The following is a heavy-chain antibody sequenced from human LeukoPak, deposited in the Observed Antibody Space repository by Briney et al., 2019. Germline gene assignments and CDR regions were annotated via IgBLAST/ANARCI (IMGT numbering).Heavy chain of an antibody. Sequence: ASVKVPCKASGCTFTGYYMHWVRQAPGQGLEWMGWINPNSGGTNYAQKFQGRVTMTRDTSISTAYMELSRLRSDDTAVYYCARDNSVGDVAWWFDPWGQGTLVTVSS. CDR2: INPNSGGT. J-gene: IGHJ5*02. CDR1: GCTFTGYY. D-gene: IGHD1-26*01. CDR3: ARDNSVGDVAWWFDP. V-gene: IGHV1-2*02.